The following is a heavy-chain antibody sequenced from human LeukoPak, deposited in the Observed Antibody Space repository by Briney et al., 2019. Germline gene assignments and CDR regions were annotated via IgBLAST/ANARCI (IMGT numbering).Heavy chain of an antibody. Sequence: SKTLSLTCTVSGGSISSYYWSWIRQPPGKGLEWIGYIYYSGSTNYNPSLKSRVTISVDTSKNQFSLKLSSVTAADTAVYYCARELPSTQIGFDYWGQGTLVTVSS. D-gene: IGHD2-2*01. CDR1: GGSISSYY. CDR2: IYYSGST. J-gene: IGHJ4*02. V-gene: IGHV4-59*01. CDR3: ARELPSTQIGFDY.